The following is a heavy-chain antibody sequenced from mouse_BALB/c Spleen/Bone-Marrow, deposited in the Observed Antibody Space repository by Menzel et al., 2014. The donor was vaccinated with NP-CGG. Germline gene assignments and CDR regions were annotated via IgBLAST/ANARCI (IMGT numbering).Heavy chain of an antibody. CDR3: ARGGHGAY. V-gene: IGHV1-54*02. J-gene: IGHJ2*01. CDR2: INPGSGGT. Sequence: QVQLQQSGAELVRPGTSVKVSCTASGYAFTNYLIEWVKQRPEQGLEWIGGINPGSGGTNYNEKFKGKATLTADNSSNTAYRHLSSRTSDDSVVYFCARGGHGAYWGQGTTLTVSA. D-gene: IGHD1-1*02. CDR1: GYAFTNYL.